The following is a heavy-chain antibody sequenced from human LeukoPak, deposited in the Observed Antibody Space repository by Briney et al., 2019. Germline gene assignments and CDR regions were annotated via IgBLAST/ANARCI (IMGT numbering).Heavy chain of an antibody. CDR2: ISSSSSYI. V-gene: IGHV3-21*01. J-gene: IGHJ3*02. Sequence: GGSLRLSCAASGVTFSSYSMNWVRQAPGKGLEWVSSISSSSSYIYYADSVKGRSTISRDNAKKSLYLQMNSLRAEDAAVYYCARILTLNAFDIWGQGTMVTVSS. CDR3: ARILTLNAFDI. D-gene: IGHD2-15*01. CDR1: GVTFSSYS.